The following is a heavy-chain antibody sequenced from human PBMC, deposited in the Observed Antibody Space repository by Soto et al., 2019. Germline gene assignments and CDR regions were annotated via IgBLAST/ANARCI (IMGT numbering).Heavy chain of an antibody. CDR1: GFTFDDYV. J-gene: IGHJ1*01. D-gene: IGHD2-15*01. Sequence: EVQLVESGGGLVQPGRSLRLSCAASGFTFDDYVMHWVRQAPGKGLEWVSGISWNSGSIGYADSVKGRFTISRDNGKNSLYLQMNSPRAEDTALYYCAKDQGGYPPGYFQHWGQGTLVTVSS. CDR2: ISWNSGSI. CDR3: AKDQGGYPPGYFQH. V-gene: IGHV3-9*01.